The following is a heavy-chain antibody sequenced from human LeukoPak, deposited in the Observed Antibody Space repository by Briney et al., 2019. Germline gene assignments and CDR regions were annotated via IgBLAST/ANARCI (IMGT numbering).Heavy chain of an antibody. CDR2: IYYSGST. J-gene: IGHJ5*02. D-gene: IGHD3-10*01. V-gene: IGHV4-59*01. Sequence: PSETLSLTCTVSGGSISSYYWSWIRQPPGKGLEWIGYIYYSGSTNYNPSLKSRVTISVDTSKNQFSLKLSSVTAADTAVYYCARGTREMRNYYGSGSYSHWFDPWDQGTLVTVSS. CDR1: GGSISSYY. CDR3: ARGTREMRNYYGSGSYSHWFDP.